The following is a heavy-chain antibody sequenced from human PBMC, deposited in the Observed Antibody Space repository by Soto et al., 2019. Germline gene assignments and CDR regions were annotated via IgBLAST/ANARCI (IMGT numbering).Heavy chain of an antibody. Sequence: ASVKVSCKASGYTFTSYGISWVRQAPGQGLEWMGWISAYNGNTNYAQKLQGRVTMTTDTSTSTAYMELRSLRSDDTAVYYCARGAIVLWFGELLFPLDYWGQGTLVTVSS. V-gene: IGHV1-18*01. CDR1: GYTFTSYG. J-gene: IGHJ4*02. D-gene: IGHD3-10*01. CDR2: ISAYNGNT. CDR3: ARGAIVLWFGELLFPLDY.